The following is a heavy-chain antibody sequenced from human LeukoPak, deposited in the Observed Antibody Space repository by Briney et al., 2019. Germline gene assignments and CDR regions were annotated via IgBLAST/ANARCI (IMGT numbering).Heavy chain of an antibody. Sequence: GGSLRLSCEASGFSFPYGMSWVRQAPGKGLEWVSGITNSGENTYYADSVKGRFTISRDNSKNTLYLDMNSLRAGDTAVYYCARERDDYDDPGPLDYWGQGTLVTVSS. V-gene: IGHV3-23*01. J-gene: IGHJ4*02. D-gene: IGHD4-17*01. CDR2: ITNSGENT. CDR3: ARERDDYDDPGPLDY. CDR1: GFSFPYG.